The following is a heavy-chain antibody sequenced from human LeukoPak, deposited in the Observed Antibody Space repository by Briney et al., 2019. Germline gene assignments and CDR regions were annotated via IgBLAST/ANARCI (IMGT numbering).Heavy chain of an antibody. CDR1: GFTFSDYA. J-gene: IGHJ4*02. V-gene: IGHV3-23*01. CDR2: TAPA. Sequence: GGSLRLSCAASGFTFSDYAMTWVRQAPGKGLEWVSSTAPAHYADSVKGRFTISRDDSKNTLLLQMNSLRAEDTAVYYCARDDYDGNRMWDWGQGTLVTVSS. D-gene: IGHD4-23*01. CDR3: ARDDYDGNRMWD.